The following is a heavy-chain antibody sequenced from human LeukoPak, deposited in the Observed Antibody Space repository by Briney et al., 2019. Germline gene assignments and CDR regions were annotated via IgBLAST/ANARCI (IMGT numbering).Heavy chain of an antibody. CDR2: TYQRSKWYN. CDR1: GDSVSSNSAS. Sequence: SQTLSLTCAISGDSVSSNSASWNWIRQSPSRGLEWLGRTYQRSKWYNDYAVSVKSRITINPDISKNQFSLQLNSVTPEDTAVYYCARGPSPYSSGWYFDYWGQGTLVTVSS. J-gene: IGHJ4*02. CDR3: ARGPSPYSSGWYFDY. V-gene: IGHV6-1*01. D-gene: IGHD6-19*01.